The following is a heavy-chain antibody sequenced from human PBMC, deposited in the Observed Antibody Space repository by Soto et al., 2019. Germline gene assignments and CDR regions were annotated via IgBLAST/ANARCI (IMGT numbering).Heavy chain of an antibody. Sequence: GSLRLSCAASGFTFSSYEMNWVRQAPGKGLEWVSYISSSGSTIYYADSVKGRFTISRDNAKNSLYLQMNSLRAEDTAVYYCATYYYDSSGYYHDAFDIWGQGTMVTVSS. CDR2: ISSSGSTI. V-gene: IGHV3-48*03. CDR3: ATYYYDSSGYYHDAFDI. D-gene: IGHD3-22*01. CDR1: GFTFSSYE. J-gene: IGHJ3*02.